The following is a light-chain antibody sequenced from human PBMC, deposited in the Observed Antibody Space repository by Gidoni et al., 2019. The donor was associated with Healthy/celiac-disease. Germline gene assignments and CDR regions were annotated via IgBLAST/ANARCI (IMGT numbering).Light chain of an antibody. J-gene: IGKJ3*01. Sequence: IQMTQSPSSLSASVGDRVTITCRASQSISSYLNWYQQKPGKAPKLLIYAASSLQSGVPSRFSGSGSGTDFTLTISSLQPEDFATYYCQQSYSTPVTFXPGTKVDIK. CDR2: AAS. V-gene: IGKV1-39*01. CDR1: QSISSY. CDR3: QQSYSTPVT.